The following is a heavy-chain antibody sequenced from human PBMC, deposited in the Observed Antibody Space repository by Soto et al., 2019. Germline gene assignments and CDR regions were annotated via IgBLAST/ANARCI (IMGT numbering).Heavy chain of an antibody. CDR3: ATKVRVTNYLYYGMDV. CDR2: IAFDGSQE. CDR1: GFSFNTSG. J-gene: IGHJ6*02. D-gene: IGHD2-21*02. V-gene: IGHV3-30*03. Sequence: QVQLVESGGGVVQPGRALRLSCAASGFSFNTSGMHWVRQAPGKGLEWVAVIAFDGSQEFYGDSVRGRFTISRDNSKNTLFLQMKSLIPEDTAVYYCATKVRVTNYLYYGMDVWGQGTTVIVSS.